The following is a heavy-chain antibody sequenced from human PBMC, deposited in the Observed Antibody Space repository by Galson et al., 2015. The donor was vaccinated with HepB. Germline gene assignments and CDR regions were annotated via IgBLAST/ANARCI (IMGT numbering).Heavy chain of an antibody. D-gene: IGHD1-26*01. V-gene: IGHV1-69*13. Sequence: SVTVSCKASGGTLTFGISWVRQAPGQGFEWMGGIIPMFGPAKYAQKFQGRVTITADESTSTVYMELSSLRSDDTAVYYCARDRIVAAPFDDWGQGTLVTVSS. CDR1: GGTLTFG. J-gene: IGHJ4*02. CDR2: IIPMFGPA. CDR3: ARDRIVAAPFDD.